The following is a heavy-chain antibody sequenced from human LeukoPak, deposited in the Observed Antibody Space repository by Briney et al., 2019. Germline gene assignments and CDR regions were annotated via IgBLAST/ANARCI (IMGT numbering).Heavy chain of an antibody. V-gene: IGHV1-46*01. CDR3: ARLKEGDY. CDR1: GYTFTSYH. CDR2: INPSGGST. J-gene: IGHJ4*02. Sequence: ASVKVSCKASGYTFTSYHLHWVRQAPGQGLEWMGVINPSGGSTTYAQKFQGRVTMTRDMSTSTVYMELSSLRSEDTAVYYCARLKEGDYWGQGTLVTVSS.